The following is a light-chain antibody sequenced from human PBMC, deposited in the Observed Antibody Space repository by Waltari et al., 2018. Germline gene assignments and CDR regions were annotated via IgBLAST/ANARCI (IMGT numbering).Light chain of an antibody. V-gene: IGKV3-20*01. CDR2: DAT. Sequence: EIVLTQSPGTLSLSPGERATLSCRASQSVSSPYLAWYQQKPGQAPSLVMLDATTRATGVPDSFRGSWSGTDFTLTINTLEPEDCAVYYCQVYGSSRLTFGGGTKVEIK. J-gene: IGKJ4*01. CDR3: QVYGSSRLT. CDR1: QSVSSPY.